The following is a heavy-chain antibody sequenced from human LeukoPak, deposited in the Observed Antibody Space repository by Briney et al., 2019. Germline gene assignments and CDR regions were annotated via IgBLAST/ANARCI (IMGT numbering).Heavy chain of an antibody. CDR1: GGSISSYY. CDR2: IYYSGST. J-gene: IGHJ4*02. Sequence: SETLSLTCTVSGGSISSYYWSWIRQPPGKGLEWIGYIYYSGSTNYNPSLKSRVTISVDTSKNQFSLKLSSVTAADTAVYYCARTVLPLWSTNGGCFDYWGQGTLVTVSS. V-gene: IGHV4-59*01. D-gene: IGHD5/OR15-5a*01. CDR3: ARTVLPLWSTNGGCFDY.